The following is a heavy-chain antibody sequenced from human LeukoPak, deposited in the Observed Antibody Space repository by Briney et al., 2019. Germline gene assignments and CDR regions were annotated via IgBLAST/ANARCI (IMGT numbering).Heavy chain of an antibody. CDR2: IYPSGTT. CDR1: GASVSSYY. Sequence: SETLSLTCSVSGASVSSYYWSWIRQPAGKGLGWIGRIYPSGTTHYNPSLKSRVTMSVDTSKNQFSLKLTSVTAADTAVYYCADDFGDWGLGTLVTVSS. D-gene: IGHD4-17*01. J-gene: IGHJ4*02. CDR3: ADDFGD. V-gene: IGHV4-4*07.